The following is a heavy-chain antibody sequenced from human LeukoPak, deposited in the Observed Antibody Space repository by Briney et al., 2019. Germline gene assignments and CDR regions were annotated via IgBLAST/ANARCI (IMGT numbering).Heavy chain of an antibody. Sequence: SETLSLTCTVSGGSISSDYWSWIRQSPGKGLEWIGYIYYSGTTSYNPSLKSRVTISLDTSKNQFSLTLSSVTAADTAVYYCARGANWGSPDYWGQGTLVTVSS. CDR2: IYYSGTT. CDR3: ARGANWGSPDY. V-gene: IGHV4-59*01. D-gene: IGHD7-27*01. J-gene: IGHJ4*02. CDR1: GGSISSDY.